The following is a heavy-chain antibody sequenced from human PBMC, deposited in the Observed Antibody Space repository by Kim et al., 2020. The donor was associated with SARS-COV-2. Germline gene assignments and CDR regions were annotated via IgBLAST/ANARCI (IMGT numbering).Heavy chain of an antibody. Sequence: GGSLRLSCTASGFTFRYYAMHWVRQAPGKGLEWVAVISYDGSNKFYADSVKGRFTISRDNSGNTVYLQMNSLRAEDTAVYYCARDFKVKNYGGNSVGFSYYGMDVWGHGTTVTVSS. D-gene: IGHD4-17*01. V-gene: IGHV3-30*04. CDR2: ISYDGSNK. J-gene: IGHJ6*02. CDR3: ARDFKVKNYGGNSVGFSYYGMDV. CDR1: GFTFRYYA.